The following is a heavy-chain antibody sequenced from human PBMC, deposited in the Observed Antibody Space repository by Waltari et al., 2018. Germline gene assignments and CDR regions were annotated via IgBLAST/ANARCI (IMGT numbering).Heavy chain of an antibody. Sequence: QVQLQESGPGLVKPSETLSLTCIVSGGSINHYYWSWIRQPAGKGLEWIGRVYTSENTNYNPSLKSRVAMSVDTSKNQFSLRLNSVTAADTAVYYCARDDNRQAFDIWGQGIVVTVSS. V-gene: IGHV4-4*07. J-gene: IGHJ3*02. CDR2: VYTSENT. CDR1: GGSINHYY. D-gene: IGHD1-20*01. CDR3: ARDDNRQAFDI.